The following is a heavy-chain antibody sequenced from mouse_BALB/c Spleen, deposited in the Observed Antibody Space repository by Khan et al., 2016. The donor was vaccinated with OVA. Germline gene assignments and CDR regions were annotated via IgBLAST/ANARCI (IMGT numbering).Heavy chain of an antibody. J-gene: IGHJ4*01. Sequence: QMQLEESGPGLVVPSQSLSITCTVSGFSLTGYGVNWVRQPPGKGLEWLGMIWGDGSTDYNSGIKSRLSITKDNSKSQVFLKMNSLQTDDTARYYCARAYYANYREAMDYWGQGNSVTVSS. CDR3: ARAYYANYREAMDY. D-gene: IGHD2-10*01. V-gene: IGHV2-6-7*01. CDR2: IWGDGST. CDR1: GFSLTGYG.